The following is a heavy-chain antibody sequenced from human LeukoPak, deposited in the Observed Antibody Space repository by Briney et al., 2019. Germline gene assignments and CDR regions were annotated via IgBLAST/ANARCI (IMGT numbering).Heavy chain of an antibody. J-gene: IGHJ4*02. Sequence: PGGSLRVSCAASGFTFSSYGMHWVRQAPGEGLEWVAIIWYDGSNKYYADSVKGRFTISRDNSKNTLYLQMNSLRAEDTAVYYCARQYCISTNCYADYWGQGTLVTVSS. V-gene: IGHV3-33*01. D-gene: IGHD2-2*01. CDR1: GFTFSSYG. CDR3: ARQYCISTNCYADY. CDR2: IWYDGSNK.